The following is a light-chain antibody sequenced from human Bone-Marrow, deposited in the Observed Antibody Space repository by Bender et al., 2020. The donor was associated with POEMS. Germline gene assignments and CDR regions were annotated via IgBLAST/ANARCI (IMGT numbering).Light chain of an antibody. Sequence: SYVLTQPPSLSVAPGRTASIPCGGDNIGSKNVHWYQQKPGQAPVLVIYFDNDRPSGIPQRFSGSNSGNTVTLTISRVEAEDEADYYCQVWYENNDHVVFGGGTKLTVL. CDR3: QVWYENNDHVV. CDR2: FDN. J-gene: IGLJ2*01. V-gene: IGLV3-21*04. CDR1: NIGSKN.